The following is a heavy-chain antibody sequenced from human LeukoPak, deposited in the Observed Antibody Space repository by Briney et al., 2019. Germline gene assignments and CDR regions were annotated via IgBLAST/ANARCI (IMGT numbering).Heavy chain of an antibody. CDR1: GGSISSYY. V-gene: IGHV4-4*07. CDR3: ARGNWNYFDS. Sequence: PSETLSLTCTVSGGSISSYYWSWIRQPAGKGLEWIGRIYTSGSTNYNPSPKTRVTMSVDTSKSQFSLKLSSVTAADTAVYFCARGNWNYFDSWGQGTLVTVSS. CDR2: IYTSGST. J-gene: IGHJ4*02. D-gene: IGHD1-1*01.